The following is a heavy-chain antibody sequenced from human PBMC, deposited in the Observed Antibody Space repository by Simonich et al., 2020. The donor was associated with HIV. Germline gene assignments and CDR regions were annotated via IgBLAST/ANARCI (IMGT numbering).Heavy chain of an antibody. CDR2: IYYSGRT. CDR3: ARRSGYDLDY. J-gene: IGHJ4*02. D-gene: IGHD5-12*01. V-gene: IGHV4-39*01. Sequence: QLHLQESGPGLVKPSETLSLTCTVSGGSISSSSYYWDWFRQPPGKGLEWIGSIYYSGRTYYNPSLKSRVTIAVDTAKNQFSLKLGSVTAADTAVYYCARRSGYDLDYWGQGTLVTVSS. CDR1: GGSISSSSYY.